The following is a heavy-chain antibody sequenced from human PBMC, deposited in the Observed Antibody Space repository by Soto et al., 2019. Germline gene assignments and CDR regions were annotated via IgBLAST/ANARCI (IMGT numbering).Heavy chain of an antibody. CDR3: ARSWVTGKGGIDV. CDR1: GYTFTSYG. Sequence: QVQLVQSGAEVKKPGASVKVSCKASGYTFTSYGFSWVRQAPGQGLEWMGWINGYTGNTHYAQKFQGRVTMTTDTSTRTAYMALCTLISDDTAVYYCARSWVTGKGGIDVWGQGTTVTVSS. CDR2: INGYTGNT. V-gene: IGHV1-18*01. D-gene: IGHD3-16*01. J-gene: IGHJ6*02.